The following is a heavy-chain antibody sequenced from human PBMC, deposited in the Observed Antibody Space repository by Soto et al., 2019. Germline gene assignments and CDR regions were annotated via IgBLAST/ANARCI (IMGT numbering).Heavy chain of an antibody. Sequence: GASVKVSCKASGGTFSSYTISWVRQAPGQGLEWMGRIIPILGIANYAQKFQGRVTITADKSTSTAYMELSSLRSEDTAVYYCARDRPPPPFTMIVGWRRTDYYYYGMDVWGQGTTVTVSS. J-gene: IGHJ6*02. D-gene: IGHD3-22*01. CDR3: ARDRPPPPFTMIVGWRRTDYYYYGMDV. CDR1: GGTFSSYT. CDR2: IIPILGIA. V-gene: IGHV1-69*04.